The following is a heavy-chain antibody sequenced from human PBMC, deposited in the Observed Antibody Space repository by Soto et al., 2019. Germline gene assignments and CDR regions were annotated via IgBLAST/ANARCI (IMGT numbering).Heavy chain of an antibody. CDR1: GGSVSSGTYY. J-gene: IGHJ4*02. V-gene: IGHV4-61*01. Sequence: PSETLSLTCTVSGGSVSSGTYYWSWIRQPPGKGLEWIGYIYYSGSTNYNPSLKSRVTISIDTSKNQFSLKLSSVTAADTAVYYCATRAVAGNSDYWGQGTLVTV. D-gene: IGHD6-19*01. CDR2: IYYSGST. CDR3: ATRAVAGNSDY.